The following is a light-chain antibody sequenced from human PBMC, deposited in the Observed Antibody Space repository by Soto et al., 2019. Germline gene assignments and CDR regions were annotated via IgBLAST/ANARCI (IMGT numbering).Light chain of an antibody. V-gene: IGKV1-5*03. J-gene: IGKJ2*01. CDR2: KAS. CDR1: QSISSW. CDR3: QQYNSYSPMYT. Sequence: EIQMTHVPSTLSAYVGDRVTITCRASQSISSWLAWYQQKPGKAPKLLIYKASSLESGVPSRFSGSGSGTEFTLTISSLQPDDFATYYCQQYNSYSPMYTFGQGTKVDIK.